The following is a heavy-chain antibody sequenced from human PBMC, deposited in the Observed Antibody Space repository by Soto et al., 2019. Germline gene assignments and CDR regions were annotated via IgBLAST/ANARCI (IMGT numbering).Heavy chain of an antibody. CDR3: ARMVILTGYHTSDY. D-gene: IGHD3-9*01. CDR1: GFTFSSYG. J-gene: IGHJ4*02. V-gene: IGHV3-33*01. Sequence: PGGSLRLSCAASGFTFSSYGMHWVRQAPGKGLEWVAVIWYDGSNKYYADSVKGRFTISRDNSKNTLYLQMNSLRAEDTAVYYCARMVILTGYHTSDYWGQGTLVTAPQ. CDR2: IWYDGSNK.